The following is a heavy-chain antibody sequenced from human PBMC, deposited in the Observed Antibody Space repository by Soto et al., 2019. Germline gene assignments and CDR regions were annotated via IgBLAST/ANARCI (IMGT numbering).Heavy chain of an antibody. CDR3: ARLVASGVGANCFDY. CDR2: IGAAGDT. CDR1: GFTFSPFH. J-gene: IGHJ4*02. Sequence: DVQLVESGGGLAQPGGSLRLSCVASGFTFSPFHFHWVRQRIGEGLEWVSGIGAAGDTYYLGSVRGRFTISRENAKNSLFLQMNSLRAEDTAVYFCARLVASGVGANCFDYWGQGTLVTVSS. D-gene: IGHD6-25*01. V-gene: IGHV3-13*01.